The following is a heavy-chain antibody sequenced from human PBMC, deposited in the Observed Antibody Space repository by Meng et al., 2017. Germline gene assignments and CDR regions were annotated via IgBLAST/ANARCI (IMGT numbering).Heavy chain of an antibody. CDR3: ARVGMDFWSGPNDY. V-gene: IGHV1-8*01. D-gene: IGHD3-3*01. J-gene: IGHJ4*02. CDR1: GYTFTSYD. Sequence: ASVKVSCKASGYTFTSYDINWVRQATGQGLEWMGWMNPNSGNTGYAQKFQGRVTMTRNTSISTAYMELSSLRSEDTAVHYCARVGMDFWSGPNDYWGQGTLVTVSS. CDR2: MNPNSGNT.